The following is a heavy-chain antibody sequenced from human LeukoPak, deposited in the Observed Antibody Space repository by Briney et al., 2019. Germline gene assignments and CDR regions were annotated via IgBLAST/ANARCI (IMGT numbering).Heavy chain of an antibody. D-gene: IGHD5-24*01. CDR2: MSYSGST. Sequence: SETLSLTCTVSGGSISSYYWSWIRQPPGKGLEWIGYMSYSGSTNYNPSLKSRVTISLDTSKNQFSLKLSSVTAADTAVYYCARVSEMATIYYFDYWGQGTLVTVSS. J-gene: IGHJ4*02. CDR1: GGSISSYY. CDR3: ARVSEMATIYYFDY. V-gene: IGHV4-59*12.